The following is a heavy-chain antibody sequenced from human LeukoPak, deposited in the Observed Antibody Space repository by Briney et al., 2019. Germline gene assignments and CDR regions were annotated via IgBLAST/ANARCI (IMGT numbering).Heavy chain of an antibody. D-gene: IGHD2-2*01. Sequence: ASVKVSCKASGYTFTGYYMHWVRQAPGQGLEWMGWINPNRGGTNYAQKFQGRVTMTRDTSISTAYMELSRLRSDDTAVYYCARDQDIVVVPAAMPAAIDYWGQGTLVTVSS. CDR3: ARDQDIVVVPAAMPAAIDY. V-gene: IGHV1-2*02. J-gene: IGHJ4*02. CDR2: INPNRGGT. CDR1: GYTFTGYY.